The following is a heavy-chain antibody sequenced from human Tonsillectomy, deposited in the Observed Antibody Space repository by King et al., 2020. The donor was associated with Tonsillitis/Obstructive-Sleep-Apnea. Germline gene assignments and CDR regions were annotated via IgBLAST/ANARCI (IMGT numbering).Heavy chain of an antibody. CDR2: IYSGGST. J-gene: IGHJ4*02. CDR1: NY. D-gene: IGHD6-19*01. CDR3: ARGGYSSGWYRD. Sequence: NYMSWVRQAPGKGLEWVSVIYSGGSTDYSDSVKGRFTISRDNSKNTLYLQMNSLRAEDTAVYYCARGGYSSGWYRDWGQGTLVTVSS. V-gene: IGHV3-53*01.